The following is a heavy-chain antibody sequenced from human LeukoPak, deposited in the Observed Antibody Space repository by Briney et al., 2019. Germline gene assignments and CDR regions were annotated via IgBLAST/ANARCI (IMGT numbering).Heavy chain of an antibody. CDR2: IYSGGST. CDR1: GFTVSSNY. Sequence: GGSLRLSCAASGFTVSSNYMSWVRQAPGKGLEWVSVIYSGGSTYYADSVKGRLTISRDNSKNTLYLQMNSLRAEDTAVYYCARDRGIVGATGDYYYYGMDVWGQGTTVTVSS. D-gene: IGHD1-26*01. CDR3: ARDRGIVGATGDYYYYGMDV. J-gene: IGHJ6*02. V-gene: IGHV3-66*01.